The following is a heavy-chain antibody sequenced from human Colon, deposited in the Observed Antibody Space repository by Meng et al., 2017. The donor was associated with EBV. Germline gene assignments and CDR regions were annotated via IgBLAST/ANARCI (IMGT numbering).Heavy chain of an antibody. CDR2: INYSGNT. V-gene: IGHV4-34*01. J-gene: IGHJ4*02. D-gene: IGHD6-19*01. Sequence: QVQLQQWGAGLLQPSXTLSLSCAVYGGSFRGYYWTWIHQPPGKGLEWVAEINYSGNTNYSPSLKSRVTISIDTSKNQFSLKLSSVTAADTAIYYCARRLAALDYWGQGTLVTVST. CDR3: ARRLAALDY. CDR1: GGSFRGYY.